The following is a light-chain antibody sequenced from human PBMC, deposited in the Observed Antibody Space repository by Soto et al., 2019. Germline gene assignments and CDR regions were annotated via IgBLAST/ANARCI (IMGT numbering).Light chain of an antibody. J-gene: IGKJ2*02. Sequence: EMVLTQSPGTLSLSPGERATLSCRASQSVSSSYLAWDQQKPGQAPRLLIYGASSSATGITYSFSGSGSGTDFTLTSSRLEPEDVAVYDCPQYGSSACTVGEGTKLEIK. CDR3: PQYGSSACT. CDR2: GAS. V-gene: IGKV3-20*01. CDR1: QSVSSSY.